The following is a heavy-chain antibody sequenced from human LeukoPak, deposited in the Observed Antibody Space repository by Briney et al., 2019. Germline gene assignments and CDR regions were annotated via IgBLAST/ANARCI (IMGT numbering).Heavy chain of an antibody. CDR3: ARGPYYYDSSGYYHYYYYGMDV. J-gene: IGHJ6*02. Sequence: AASVKVSCKASGYTFTNYDINWVRQAPGQGLEWMGWISAHNGNTNYAQKLQGRVTMTTDTSTSTAYMEMRSLRSDDTAVYYCARGPYYYDSSGYYHYYYYGMDVWGQGTTVTVSS. CDR2: ISAHNGNT. CDR1: GYTFTNYD. D-gene: IGHD3-22*01. V-gene: IGHV1-18*01.